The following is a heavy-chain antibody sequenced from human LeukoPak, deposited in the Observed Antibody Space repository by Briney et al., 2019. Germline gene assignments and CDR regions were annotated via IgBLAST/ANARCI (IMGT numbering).Heavy chain of an antibody. Sequence: SETLSLTCAVYGGSFSGYYWSWIRQPPGKGLEWIGEINHSGSTNYNPSLKSRVTISVDTSKNQFSLKLSSVTAADTAVYYCARRIQYYYYMDVWGKGTTVTVSS. CDR1: GGSFSGYY. V-gene: IGHV4-34*01. J-gene: IGHJ6*03. CDR2: INHSGST. D-gene: IGHD2-21*01. CDR3: ARRIQYYYYMDV.